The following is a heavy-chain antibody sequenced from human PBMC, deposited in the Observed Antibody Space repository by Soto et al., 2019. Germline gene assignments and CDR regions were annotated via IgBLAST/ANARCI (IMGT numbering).Heavy chain of an antibody. CDR2: IYYSGST. CDR3: ARLDYDILTGSSFDY. Sequence: QPGKGLEWIGYIYYSGSTNYNPSLKSRVTISVDTSKNQFSLKLSSVTAADTAVYYCARLDYDILTGSSFDYWGQGTLVTVS. J-gene: IGHJ4*02. V-gene: IGHV4-59*01. D-gene: IGHD3-9*01.